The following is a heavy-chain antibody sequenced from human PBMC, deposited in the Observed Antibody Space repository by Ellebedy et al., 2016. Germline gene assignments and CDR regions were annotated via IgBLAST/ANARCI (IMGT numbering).Heavy chain of an antibody. CDR1: GFTFSSYA. V-gene: IGHV3-23*01. CDR2: ISGSGGST. Sequence: GGSLRLXXAASGFTFSSYAMSWVRQAPGKGLEWVSAISGSGGSTYYADSVKGRFTISRDNSKNTLYLQMNSLRAEDTAVYYCAKEDKRLDFYNWFDPWGQGTLVTVSS. D-gene: IGHD3-16*01. CDR3: AKEDKRLDFYNWFDP. J-gene: IGHJ5*02.